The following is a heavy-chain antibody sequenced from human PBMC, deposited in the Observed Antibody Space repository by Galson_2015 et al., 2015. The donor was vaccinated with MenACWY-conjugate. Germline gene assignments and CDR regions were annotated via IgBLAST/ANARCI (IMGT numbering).Heavy chain of an antibody. Sequence: SLRLSCAASGFTFSGYPMHWVRQAPGKGLEHVSAISRSGDATYYANSVKGRFTISRDNSNNMLYLQMGSLRAEDMAVYYCATWGPPAGLTYWGQGTLVTVSS. J-gene: IGHJ4*02. D-gene: IGHD2-2*01. CDR2: ISRSGDAT. V-gene: IGHV3-64*01. CDR3: ATWGPPAGLTY. CDR1: GFTFSGYP.